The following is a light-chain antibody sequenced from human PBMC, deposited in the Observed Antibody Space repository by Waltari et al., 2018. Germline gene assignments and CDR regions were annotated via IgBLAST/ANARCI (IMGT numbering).Light chain of an antibody. CDR1: SRDISGNNF. Sequence: QSALTQPPSASGSPGQSVTISCTGSSRDISGNNFVSWYQQHPGKAPKLILFEVNKRPSGVSDRFSGSKSGNTASLTVSGLQTEDEADYFCTSYAGDNCLPPDWVFGGGTTLTVL. V-gene: IGLV2-8*01. CDR2: EVN. J-gene: IGLJ3*02. CDR3: TSYAGDNCLPPDWV.